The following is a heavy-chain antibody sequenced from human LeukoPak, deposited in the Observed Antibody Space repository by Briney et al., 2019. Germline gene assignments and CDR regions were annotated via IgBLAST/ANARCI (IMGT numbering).Heavy chain of an antibody. CDR2: ISSSSSYI. Sequence: GGSLRLSCAASGFTFSSYSMNWVRQAPGKGLEWVSSISSSSSYIYYAGSVKGRFTISRDNAKNSLYLQMNSLRAEDTAVYYCARLEYQFDYWGQGTLVTVSS. D-gene: IGHD2-2*01. CDR1: GFTFSSYS. V-gene: IGHV3-21*01. CDR3: ARLEYQFDY. J-gene: IGHJ4*02.